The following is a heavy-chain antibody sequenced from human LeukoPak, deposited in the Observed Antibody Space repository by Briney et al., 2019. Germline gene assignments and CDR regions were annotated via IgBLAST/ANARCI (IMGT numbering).Heavy chain of an antibody. D-gene: IGHD2-2*01. J-gene: IGHJ6*03. CDR1: GGSISSYY. CDR2: IHYSGST. CDR3: ARFQSRRLSSTERYYYMDV. Sequence: PSETLSLTCTVSGGSISSYYWSWVRQPPGKGLEWIGYIHYSGSTNYNPSLKSRATISVDTSKNQFSLNLSSVTAADTAVYYCARFQSRRLSSTERYYYMDVWGKGTTVTVSS. V-gene: IGHV4-59*01.